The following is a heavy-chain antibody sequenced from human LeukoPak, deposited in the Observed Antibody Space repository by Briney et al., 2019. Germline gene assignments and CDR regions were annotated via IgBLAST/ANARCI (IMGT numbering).Heavy chain of an antibody. Sequence: QTGGSLRLSCAASGFTFSSYSMNWVRQAPGKGLEWVSHITASGTAMFYADSVKGRFTISKDNAKNSLYLQMNSLRAEDTALYHCARNNGMDVWGQGTTVIVSS. CDR1: GFTFSSYS. J-gene: IGHJ6*02. CDR3: ARNNGMDV. V-gene: IGHV3-48*04. CDR2: ITASGTAM.